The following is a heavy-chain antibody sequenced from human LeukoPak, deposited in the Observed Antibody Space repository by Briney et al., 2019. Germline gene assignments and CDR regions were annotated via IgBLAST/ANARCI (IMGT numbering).Heavy chain of an antibody. CDR3: ARGREMATLKAFDP. V-gene: IGHV4-59*01. J-gene: IGHJ5*02. D-gene: IGHD5-24*01. CDR2: IYYSGSA. CDR1: GGSINNYY. Sequence: SETLSLTCTVSGGSINNYYWSWICQAPGKGLEWIGYIYYSGSANYNPSLKSRVTISVDTSKNQFSLRLSSVTAADTAVYYCARGREMATLKAFDPWGQGTLVTVSS.